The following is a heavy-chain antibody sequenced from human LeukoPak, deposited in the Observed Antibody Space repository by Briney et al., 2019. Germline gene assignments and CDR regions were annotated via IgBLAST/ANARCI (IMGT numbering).Heavy chain of an antibody. CDR3: XKXVVXPAAIYWDAFDI. CDR2: IKGDGSST. CDR1: GFTFSSYW. Sequence: GGSLRLSCAASGFTFSSYWMHWVRQAPGKGLVWVSRIKGDGSSTSYADSVKGRFTISRDNAKNTLYLQMNSLRAEDTAVYYCXKXVVXPAAIYWDAFDIWGQGTMVTVXS. J-gene: IGHJ3*02. V-gene: IGHV3-74*01. D-gene: IGHD2-2*01.